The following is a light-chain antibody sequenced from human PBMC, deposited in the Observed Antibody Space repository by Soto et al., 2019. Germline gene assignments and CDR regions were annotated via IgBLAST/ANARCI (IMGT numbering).Light chain of an antibody. V-gene: IGKV3-20*01. CDR1: QSVSSSY. CDR2: GAS. Sequence: EIVLTQSPGTLSLSPGERATLSCRASQSVSSSYLAWYQQKPGQAPRLLIYGASSRATGIPDRFSGSGSGTEFTLTISRREPEDFAVYYCQHYGSSPKTFGQGTKVEIK. J-gene: IGKJ1*01. CDR3: QHYGSSPKT.